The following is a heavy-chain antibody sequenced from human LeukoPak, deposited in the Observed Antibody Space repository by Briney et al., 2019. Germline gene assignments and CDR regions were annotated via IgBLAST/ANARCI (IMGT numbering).Heavy chain of an antibody. V-gene: IGHV4-59*08. Sequence: PSETLSLTCTVSGGSISSYYWSWIRQPPGKGLEWIGYIYYSGGTNYNPSLKSRVTISVDTSKNQFSLKLSSVTAADTAVYYCARHAIEGRKNWFDPWGQGTLVTVSS. CDR2: IYYSGGT. CDR3: ARHAIEGRKNWFDP. CDR1: GGSISSYY. J-gene: IGHJ5*02.